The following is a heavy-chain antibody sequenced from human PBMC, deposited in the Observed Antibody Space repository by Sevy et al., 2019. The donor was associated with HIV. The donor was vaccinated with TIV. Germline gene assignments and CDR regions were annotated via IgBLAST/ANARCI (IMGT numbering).Heavy chain of an antibody. CDR1: GFPFSDAW. CDR2: IKNENEGGTT. CDR3: TTDRGSGTTWVRAFEL. V-gene: IGHV3-15*01. D-gene: IGHD1-7*01. J-gene: IGHJ3*01. Sequence: GGSLRLSCAASGFPFSDAWMNWVRQAPGKGLEWVGLIKNENEGGTTDYAAPVKGRFTISRDDSKNTLFLQMSSLKTEDTAIYYCTTDRGSGTTWVRAFELWGQGTMVTVSS.